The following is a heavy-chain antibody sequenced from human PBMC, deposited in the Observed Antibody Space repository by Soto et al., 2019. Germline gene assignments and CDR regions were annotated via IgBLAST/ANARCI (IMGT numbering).Heavy chain of an antibody. CDR1: GYTFTGYY. CDR3: ARDLLSYYDFWSGSNWFDP. D-gene: IGHD3-3*01. CDR2: INPNSGGT. Sequence: GASVKVSCKASGYTFTGYYMHWVRQAPGQGLGWMGWINPNSGGTNYAQKFQGRVTMTRDTSISTAYMELSRLRSDDTAVYYCARDLLSYYDFWSGSNWFDPWGQGTLVTVSS. V-gene: IGHV1-2*02. J-gene: IGHJ5*02.